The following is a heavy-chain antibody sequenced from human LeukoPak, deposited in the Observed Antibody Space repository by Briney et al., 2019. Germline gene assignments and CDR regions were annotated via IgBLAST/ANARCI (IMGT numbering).Heavy chain of an antibody. Sequence: ASAKVSCKASAYTFTDYYVHWVRQAPGQGLEWMGRINPNSGGTNYPQKFQGRVTMTRDTSTSTAYMELSWLRSDDTAVYFCAWEAWTTGYTIYFEYWGQGTRVTVSS. CDR2: INPNSGGT. D-gene: IGHD1-1*01. CDR3: AWEAWTTGYTIYFEY. J-gene: IGHJ4*02. CDR1: AYTFTDYY. V-gene: IGHV1-2*06.